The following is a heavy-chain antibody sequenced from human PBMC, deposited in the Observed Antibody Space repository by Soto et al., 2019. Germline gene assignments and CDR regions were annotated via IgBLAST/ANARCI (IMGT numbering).Heavy chain of an antibody. V-gene: IGHV4-34*01. CDR1: GGSFSGYY. CDR3: ARDQSITMVRGVNLSDP. CDR2: INHSGST. D-gene: IGHD3-10*01. J-gene: IGHJ5*02. Sequence: SETLSLTCAVYGGSFSGYYWSWIRQPPGKGLEWIGEINHSGSTNYNPSLKSRVTISVDTSKNQFSLKLSSVTAADTAVYYCARDQSITMVRGVNLSDPWGQGTLVTVSS.